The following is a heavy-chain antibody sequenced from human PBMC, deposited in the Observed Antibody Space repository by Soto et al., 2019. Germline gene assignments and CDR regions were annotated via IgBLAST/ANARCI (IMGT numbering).Heavy chain of an antibody. CDR1: GFTFSSYG. J-gene: IGHJ4*02. CDR2: ISYDGSNK. CDR3: AKDGGDCTNGVCSVGGY. D-gene: IGHD2-8*01. V-gene: IGHV3-30*18. Sequence: LRLSCAASGFTFSSYGMHWVRQAPGKGLEWVAVISYDGSNKYYADSVKGRFTISRDNSKNTLYLQMNSLRAEDTAVYYCAKDGGDCTNGVCSVGGYWGQGTLVTVSS.